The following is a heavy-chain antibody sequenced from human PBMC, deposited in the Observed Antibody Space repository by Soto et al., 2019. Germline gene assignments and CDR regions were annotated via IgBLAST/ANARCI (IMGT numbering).Heavy chain of an antibody. D-gene: IGHD2-2*02. Sequence: GGSLRLSCAASGFTFSNAWMSWVRQAPGKGLEWVGRIKSKTDGGTTDYAAPVKGRFTISRDDSKNTLYLQMNSLKTEDTAVYYCTTALGYCSSTSCYTWGGYYYYGMDVWGQGTTVTVSS. CDR2: IKSKTDGGTT. CDR3: TTALGYCSSTSCYTWGGYYYYGMDV. CDR1: GFTFSNAW. J-gene: IGHJ6*02. V-gene: IGHV3-15*01.